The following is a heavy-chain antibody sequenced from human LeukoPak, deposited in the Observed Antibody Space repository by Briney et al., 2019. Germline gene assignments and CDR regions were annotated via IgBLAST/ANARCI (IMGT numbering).Heavy chain of an antibody. CDR3: ARLAAGGKGYYGMDV. J-gene: IGHJ6*02. D-gene: IGHD4-23*01. Sequence: SETLSLTCSVSGGSLSSYYWSWIRQPPGKGLEWIGYIYYSGSTNYNPSLKSRVTISVDTSKNQFSLKLSSVTAADTAVYYCARLAAGGKGYYGMDVWGQGTTVTVSS. CDR1: GGSLSSYY. CDR2: IYYSGST. V-gene: IGHV4-59*08.